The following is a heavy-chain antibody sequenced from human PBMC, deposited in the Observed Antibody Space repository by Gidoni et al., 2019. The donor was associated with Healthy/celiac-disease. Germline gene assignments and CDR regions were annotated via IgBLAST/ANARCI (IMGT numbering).Heavy chain of an antibody. CDR2: IDPSDSYT. Sequence: EVQLVQSGAEVKKPGESLRISCKGSGYSFTSYWISWVRQMPGKGLEWMGRIDPSDSYTNYSPSFQGHVTISADKSISTAYLQWSSLKASDTAMYYCARHPYMVRGVIPPPYFDYWGQGTLVTVSS. CDR1: GYSFTSYW. CDR3: ARHPYMVRGVIPPPYFDY. D-gene: IGHD3-10*01. J-gene: IGHJ4*02. V-gene: IGHV5-10-1*03.